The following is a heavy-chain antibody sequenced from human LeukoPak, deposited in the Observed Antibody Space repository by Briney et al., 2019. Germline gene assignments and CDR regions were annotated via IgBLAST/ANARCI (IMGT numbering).Heavy chain of an antibody. V-gene: IGHV1-18*01. Sequence: ASVKVSCKASGYTFTNYGITWVRQAPGQGLEWMGWINTYNGDTNYAPKLQGRVTMTTDTSTGTAYMELRSLRSDDTAVYYCARRWELLRYYYYMDVWGKGTTVTVSS. J-gene: IGHJ6*03. CDR2: INTYNGDT. CDR3: ARRWELLRYYYYMDV. D-gene: IGHD1-26*01. CDR1: GYTFTNYG.